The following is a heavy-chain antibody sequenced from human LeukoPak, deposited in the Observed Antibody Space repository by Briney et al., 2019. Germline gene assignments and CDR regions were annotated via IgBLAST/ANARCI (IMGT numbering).Heavy chain of an antibody. J-gene: IGHJ5*02. CDR1: GGSISSYY. V-gene: IGHV4-59*01. D-gene: IGHD1-26*01. Sequence: SETLSLTCTVSGGSISSYYWSWIRQPPGKGLEWIGYIYYSGSTNYNPSLKSRVTISVDTSKNQFSLKLSSVTAADTAVYYCARGGYRGATRLQSNWFDPWGQGTLVTVSS. CDR3: ARGGYRGATRLQSNWFDP. CDR2: IYYSGST.